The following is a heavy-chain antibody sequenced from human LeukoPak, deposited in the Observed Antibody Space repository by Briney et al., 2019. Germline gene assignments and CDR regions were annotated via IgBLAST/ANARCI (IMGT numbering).Heavy chain of an antibody. CDR2: IRSKDYGGTT. Sequence: GGSLRLSCTASGFTFGDYAMSRVRQAPGKGLEWVGFIRSKDYGGTTEYAASVKGRFTISRDESKSIAYLQMNSLKSEDTAVYYCTRALMNYDILTGYSLPFDYWGQGTLVTVSS. CDR3: TRALMNYDILTGYSLPFDY. CDR1: GFTFGDYA. V-gene: IGHV3-49*04. J-gene: IGHJ4*02. D-gene: IGHD3-9*01.